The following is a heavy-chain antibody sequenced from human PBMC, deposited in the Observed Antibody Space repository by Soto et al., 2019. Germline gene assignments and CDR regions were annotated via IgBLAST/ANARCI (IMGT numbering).Heavy chain of an antibody. J-gene: IGHJ2*01. V-gene: IGHV4-34*01. Sequence: QVQLQQWGAGLLKPSETLSLTCAVYGGSFSGYYWSWIRQPPGKGLEWIGEINHSGSTNYNPSLKSRVTIAVDTSKNQFSLKRSSVTAADTAVYYCARAGKAVAGTFAFDLWGRGTLVTVSA. CDR3: ARAGKAVAGTFAFDL. D-gene: IGHD6-19*01. CDR1: GGSFSGYY. CDR2: INHSGST.